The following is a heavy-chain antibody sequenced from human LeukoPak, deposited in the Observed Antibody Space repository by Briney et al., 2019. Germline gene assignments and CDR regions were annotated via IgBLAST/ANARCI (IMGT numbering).Heavy chain of an antibody. CDR2: INHSGST. V-gene: IGHV4-34*01. CDR3: ARGRGSSPVY. CDR1: GGSFSGYY. J-gene: IGHJ4*02. D-gene: IGHD6-6*01. Sequence: SETLSLTCAVYGGSFSGYYWSWIRQPPGKGLEWIGEINHSGSTNYNPSLKSRVTISVDTSKNQFSLKLSSVTAADTAVYYCARGRGSSPVYWGQGTLVTVSS.